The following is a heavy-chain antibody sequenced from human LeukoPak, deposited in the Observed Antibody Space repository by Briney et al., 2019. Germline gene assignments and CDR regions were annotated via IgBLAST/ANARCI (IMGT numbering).Heavy chain of an antibody. D-gene: IGHD6-19*01. Sequence: GGSLRLSCAASGFTFSSYAMHWVRQAPGKGLEWVAVISYDGSNKYYADSVKGRFTISRDNSKNTLYLQMNSLRAEDTAVYYCARSYRSSGWYLIGPLDYWGQGTLVTVSS. CDR2: ISYDGSNK. J-gene: IGHJ4*02. CDR1: GFTFSSYA. V-gene: IGHV3-30-3*01. CDR3: ARSYRSSGWYLIGPLDY.